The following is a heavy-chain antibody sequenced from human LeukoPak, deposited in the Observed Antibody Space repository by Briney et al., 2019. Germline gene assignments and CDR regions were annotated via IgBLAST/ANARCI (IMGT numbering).Heavy chain of an antibody. D-gene: IGHD2-8*01. J-gene: IGHJ2*01. CDR3: ARDSNTDRYFDL. CDR1: GFTFSSHW. Sequence: QPGGSLRLSCAASGFTFSSHWVHWVRQAPGKGLVWVSHINNDGRSTRYADSVKGRFTISRDNAKNTVYLQMNSLRAEDTAVYYCARDSNTDRYFDLWGRGTLVTVSS. V-gene: IGHV3-74*01. CDR2: INNDGRST.